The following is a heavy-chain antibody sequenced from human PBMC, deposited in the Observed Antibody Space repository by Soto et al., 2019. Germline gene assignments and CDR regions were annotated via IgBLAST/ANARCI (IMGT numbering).Heavy chain of an antibody. CDR3: ARGPYYDFWSGTYYYYYGMDV. J-gene: IGHJ6*02. CDR2: ISAYNGNT. V-gene: IGHV1-18*01. CDR1: GYTFTSYG. D-gene: IGHD3-3*01. Sequence: QVQLVQSGAEVKKPGASVKVSCKASGYTFTSYGISWVRQAPGHGLEWMGWISAYNGNTNYAQKLQGRVTMTTDTSTSTAYMELRSLRSDDTAVYYCARGPYYDFWSGTYYYYYGMDVWGQGTTVTVSS.